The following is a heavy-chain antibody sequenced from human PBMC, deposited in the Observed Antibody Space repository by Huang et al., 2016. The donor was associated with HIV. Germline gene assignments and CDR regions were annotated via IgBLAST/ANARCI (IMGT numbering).Heavy chain of an antibody. CDR3: ARDPYRSGWHSERNSYYYYGMDV. CDR1: GITFSSYG. Sequence: EVPLLESGGGLVQPGGSLRLSCAASGITFSSYGMGWVSQAPGEGPEWISGISARGCIHYHADSVKRRFTSSRDKSKNTLYLQMNSLRVDDTAVYYCARDPYRSGWHSERNSYYYYGMDVWGQGTTVTVSS. D-gene: IGHD6-19*01. V-gene: IGHV3-23*01. CDR2: ISARGCIH. J-gene: IGHJ6*02.